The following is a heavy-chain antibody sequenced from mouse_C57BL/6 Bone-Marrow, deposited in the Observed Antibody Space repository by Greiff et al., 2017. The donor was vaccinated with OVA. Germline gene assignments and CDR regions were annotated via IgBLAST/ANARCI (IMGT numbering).Heavy chain of an antibody. V-gene: IGHV14-1*01. Sequence: VQLQQSGAELVRPGASVKLSCKASGFNINDYYMHWVKQRPEQGLEWIGRIDPEDGDTEYAPKFQGKATMTADTSSNTAYLQLSSLTSEDTAVYYCTTLAYDEYEYYAMDYWGQGTSVTVTS. D-gene: IGHD2-4*01. CDR2: IDPEDGDT. CDR1: GFNINDYY. J-gene: IGHJ4*01. CDR3: TTLAYDEYEYYAMDY.